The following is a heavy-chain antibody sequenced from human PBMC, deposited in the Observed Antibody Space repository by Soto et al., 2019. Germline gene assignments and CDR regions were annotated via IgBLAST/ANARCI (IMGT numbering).Heavy chain of an antibody. CDR3: ARAPVYGGNGWLDP. D-gene: IGHD2-15*01. V-gene: IGHV1-8*01. CDR2: MNPNSGNT. J-gene: IGHJ5*02. CDR1: GYTFKNYD. Sequence: QVQLVQSGAEVKRPGASVMVSCRATGYTFKNYDINWVRQATGQGLEWMGRMNPNSGNTGYAQKFQDRVTMTRTTSISTAYLELSSLRSEDTAVYYCARAPVYGGNGWLDPWGQGTLVTVSS.